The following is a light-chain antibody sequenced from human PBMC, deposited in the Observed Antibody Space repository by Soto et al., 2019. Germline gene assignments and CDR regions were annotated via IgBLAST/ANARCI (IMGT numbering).Light chain of an antibody. V-gene: IGKV1-27*01. CDR3: QKYTSAPFT. CDR1: QALNNY. J-gene: IGKJ3*01. Sequence: DLQLTQSPSSLSASVGDRVTITCRASQALNNYLAWYQQKPGTPPNLLIYAASTLQPGVPSRFSGSGSGTDFTLTISSLQPEDVATYYCQKYTSAPFTFGPGTRVDIK. CDR2: AAS.